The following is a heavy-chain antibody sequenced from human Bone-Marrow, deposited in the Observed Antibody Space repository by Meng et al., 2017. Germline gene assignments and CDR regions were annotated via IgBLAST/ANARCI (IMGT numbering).Heavy chain of an antibody. D-gene: IGHD6-25*01. V-gene: IGHV1-2*06. Sequence: QVRLGQSGAGLTKPVAAGKVSCKPSGYNFPDYDINWVRRAPGQGLEWMGRINPKSGDTHYAQKFQARVTMTGDTSISTAYMELSGLRSDDTAMYYCARDEDISAAGKLFGDYWGQGTLVTVSS. J-gene: IGHJ4*02. CDR3: ARDEDISAAGKLFGDY. CDR1: GYNFPDYD. CDR2: INPKSGDT.